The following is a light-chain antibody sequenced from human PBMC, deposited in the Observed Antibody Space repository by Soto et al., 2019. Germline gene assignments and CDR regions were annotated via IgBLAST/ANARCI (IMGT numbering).Light chain of an antibody. CDR3: QQYNNWTLMYT. CDR2: GAS. V-gene: IGKV3-15*01. J-gene: IGKJ2*01. CDR1: QSVSSN. Sequence: EIVMTQSPATLSVSPGERATLSCRASQSVSSNLAWYQQKPGQAPRLLIYGASTMDTGIPARFSGSGSGTEFALTISIRQSEDFAVDYCQQYNNWTLMYTFGQGTKLEVK.